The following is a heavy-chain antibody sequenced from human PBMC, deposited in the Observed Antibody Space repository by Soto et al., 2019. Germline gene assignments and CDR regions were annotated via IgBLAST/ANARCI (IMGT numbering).Heavy chain of an antibody. Sequence: GASVKVSCKASGYTFTSYGISWVRQAPGQGLEWMGWISAYNGNTNYAQKLQGRVTMTTDTSTSTAYMELRGLRSDDTAVYYCARGYCSGGSCQSGGDYWGQGTLVTVSS. CDR3: ARGYCSGGSCQSGGDY. J-gene: IGHJ4*02. V-gene: IGHV1-18*01. D-gene: IGHD2-15*01. CDR2: ISAYNGNT. CDR1: GYTFTSYG.